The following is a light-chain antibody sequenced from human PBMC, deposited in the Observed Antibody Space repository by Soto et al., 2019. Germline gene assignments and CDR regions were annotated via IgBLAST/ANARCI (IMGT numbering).Light chain of an antibody. V-gene: IGLV4-69*01. CDR1: SGHSSYA. CDR3: QTWGSGIRVV. CDR2: LNSDGSH. Sequence: QSVLTQSPSASASLGASVKLTCTLSSGHSSYAIAWHQQQPEKGHRYLMKLNSDGSHSKGDGIPDRFSGSSSGAERYLTISSLQSEDEADYYCQTWGSGIRVVFGGGTKLTVL. J-gene: IGLJ2*01.